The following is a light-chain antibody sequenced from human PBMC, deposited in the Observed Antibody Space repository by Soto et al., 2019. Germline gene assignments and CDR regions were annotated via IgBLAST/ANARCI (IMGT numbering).Light chain of an antibody. CDR1: QGVTSN. CDR2: GAS. J-gene: IGKJ4*01. CDR3: QHYNNWPLT. V-gene: IGKV3-15*01. Sequence: EIVMTQSPATLSVSPGERATLSCRAGQGVTSNLAWYQQRPGQAPRLLIYGASTRATGIPARFSGSGSGTEFTLTISSLQSEDFAVYYCQHYNNWPLTFGGGTKVDIK.